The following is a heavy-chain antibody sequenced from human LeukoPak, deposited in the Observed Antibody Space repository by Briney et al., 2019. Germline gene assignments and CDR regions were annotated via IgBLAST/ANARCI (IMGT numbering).Heavy chain of an antibody. V-gene: IGHV1-2*02. Sequence: ASVKVSCKASGYIFTGYYMEWVRQAPGQGLEWMGWINPNSGVTNYSQKLQGRVTMTTDTSTSTAYMELRSLRSDDTAVYYCARDGVAYCGGDCYSSDYWGQGTLVTVSS. J-gene: IGHJ4*02. CDR1: GYIFTGYY. D-gene: IGHD2-21*02. CDR2: INPNSGVT. CDR3: ARDGVAYCGGDCYSSDY.